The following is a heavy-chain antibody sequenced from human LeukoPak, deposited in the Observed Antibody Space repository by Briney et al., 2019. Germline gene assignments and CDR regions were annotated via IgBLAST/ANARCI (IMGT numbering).Heavy chain of an antibody. J-gene: IGHJ6*03. CDR2: IYHSGST. V-gene: IGHV4-59*01. Sequence: SETLSLTCTVSGGFISSYYWSWIRQPPGKGLEWIGFIYHSGSTNYNPSLKSRVTISVDTSKNQFSLKLSSVTAADTAVYYCARSHIFVYSYGPDYYYYMDVWGKGTTVTVSS. CDR3: ARSHIFVYSYGPDYYYYMDV. D-gene: IGHD5-18*01. CDR1: GGFISSYY.